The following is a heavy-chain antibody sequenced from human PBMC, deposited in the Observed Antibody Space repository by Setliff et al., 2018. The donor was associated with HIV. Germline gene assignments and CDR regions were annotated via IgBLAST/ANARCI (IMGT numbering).Heavy chain of an antibody. CDR2: IYTSGST. D-gene: IGHD6-19*01. V-gene: IGHV4-61*08. Sequence: PSETLSLTCSVSGVSVGSGDYYWHWIRQHPEKALEWIGYIYTSGSTNYNPSLKSRVTISVDTSKNQFSLKLSSVTAADTAVYYCVGEGGYSSGWYRTYYFDYWGQGTLVTVSS. J-gene: IGHJ4*02. CDR1: GVSVGSGDYY. CDR3: VGEGGYSSGWYRTYYFDY.